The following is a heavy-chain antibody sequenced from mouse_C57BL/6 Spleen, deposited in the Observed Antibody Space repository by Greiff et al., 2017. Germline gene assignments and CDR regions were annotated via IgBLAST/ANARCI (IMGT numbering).Heavy chain of an antibody. CDR1: GYTFTSYT. CDR2: INPSSGYP. V-gene: IGHV1-4*01. Sequence: VQLQESGAELARPGASVKMSCKASGYTFTSYTMHWVKQRPGQGLEWIGYINPSSGYPKSNQKFKDKATFTADKTSSAAYLQLSSLTSEDSAVYYFARPPTVVPYFDYWGQGTTLTVSS. D-gene: IGHD1-1*01. J-gene: IGHJ2*01. CDR3: ARPPTVVPYFDY.